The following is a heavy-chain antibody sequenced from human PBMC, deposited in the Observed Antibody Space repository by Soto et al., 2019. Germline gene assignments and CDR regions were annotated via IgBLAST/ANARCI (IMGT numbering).Heavy chain of an antibody. CDR1: GGTFSSYA. CDR2: IIPIFGTA. J-gene: IGHJ4*01. D-gene: IGHD5-12*01. V-gene: IGHV1-69*13. CDR3: ATTSSRRDGYNLDYFDY. Sequence: SVKVSCKASGGTFSSYAISWVLQAPGQGFEWMGGIIPIFGTANYAQKFQGRVTITADESTSTAYMELSSLRSEDTAVYYRATTSSRRDGYNLDYFDYWGQGTLVTVSS.